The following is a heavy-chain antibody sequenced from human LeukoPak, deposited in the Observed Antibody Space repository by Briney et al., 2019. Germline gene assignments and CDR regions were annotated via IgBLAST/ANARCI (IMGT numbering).Heavy chain of an antibody. CDR3: ARERLGDIVVVPAAIKEGDYFDY. CDR2: IYSSGST. CDR1: GGSISSYY. V-gene: IGHV4-4*07. J-gene: IGHJ4*02. D-gene: IGHD2-2*02. Sequence: SGTLSLTCTVSGGSISSYYWSWIRQPAGKGLEWIGRIYSSGSTNYNPSLKSRVTMSVDTSKNQFSLKLSSVTAADTAVYYCARERLGDIVVVPAAIKEGDYFDYWGQGTLVTVSS.